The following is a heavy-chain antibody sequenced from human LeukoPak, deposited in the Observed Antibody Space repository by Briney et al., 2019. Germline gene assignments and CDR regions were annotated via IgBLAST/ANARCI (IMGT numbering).Heavy chain of an antibody. CDR3: ARVVDSSSWYGYYYYYYMDV. Sequence: PSETLSLTCTVSGYSISSGYYWGWIRQPPGEGLEWIGSIYHSGSTYYNPSLKSRVTISVDTSKNQFSLKLSSVTAADTAVYYCARVVDSSSWYGYYYYYYMDVWGKGTTVTVSS. CDR1: GYSISSGYY. D-gene: IGHD6-13*01. J-gene: IGHJ6*03. V-gene: IGHV4-38-2*02. CDR2: IYHSGST.